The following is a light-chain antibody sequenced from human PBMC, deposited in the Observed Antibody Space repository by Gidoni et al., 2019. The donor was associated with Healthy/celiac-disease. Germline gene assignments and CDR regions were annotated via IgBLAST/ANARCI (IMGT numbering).Light chain of an antibody. J-gene: IGKJ2*01. CDR1: QSVSSY. Sequence: EIVLTQSPATLSLSPGERATLPCRASQSVSSYLAWYQQKPGQAPRLLIYDASNRATGIPARFSGSGSGTDFTLTISSLEPEDFAVYYCQQRSNWPPFMYTFGQXTKLEIK. CDR3: QQRSNWPPFMYT. CDR2: DAS. V-gene: IGKV3-11*01.